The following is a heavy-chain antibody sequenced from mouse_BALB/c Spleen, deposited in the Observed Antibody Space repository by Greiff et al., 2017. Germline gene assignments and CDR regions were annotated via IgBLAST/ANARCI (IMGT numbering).Heavy chain of an antibody. V-gene: IGHV2-9*02. CDR1: GVSLTRYG. CDR3: ARDYYGSSYDY. J-gene: IGHJ2*01. Sequence: GKLGESGPGLVAPSQSLSITCTFSGVSLTRYGVHWVRQPPGKGLEGLGVIWAGGSTNYNSALMSRLSISKDNSKSQVFLKMNSLQTDDTAMYYCARDYYGSSYDYWGQGTTLTVSS. CDR2: IWAGGST. D-gene: IGHD1-1*01.